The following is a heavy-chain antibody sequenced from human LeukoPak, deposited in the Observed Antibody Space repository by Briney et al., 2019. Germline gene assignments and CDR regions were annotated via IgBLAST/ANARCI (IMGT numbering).Heavy chain of an antibody. D-gene: IGHD6-6*01. J-gene: IGHJ4*02. CDR3: AKDGYSSSYNFDY. Sequence: PGGSLRLSCAASGFTFSSYGMRWVRQAPGKGLEWVAFIRYDGSNKYYADSVKGRFTISRDNSKNTLCLQMNSLRAEDTAVYYCAKDGYSSSYNFDYWGQGTLVTVSS. V-gene: IGHV3-30*02. CDR2: IRYDGSNK. CDR1: GFTFSSYG.